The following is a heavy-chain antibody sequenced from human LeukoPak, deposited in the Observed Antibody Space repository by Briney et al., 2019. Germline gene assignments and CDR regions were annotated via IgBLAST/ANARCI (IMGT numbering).Heavy chain of an antibody. CDR2: INVGNGNT. V-gene: IGHV1-3*01. CDR1: GYTFSTSS. CDR3: VGGSLGY. Sequence: ASVKVSCKTFGYTFSTSSIYWVRQAPEQRPEWMGWINVGNGNTRYSEKLQGRVAISRDTSATSSYMELSNLRSEDTAVYFCVGGSLGYWGQGTLDTVSP. J-gene: IGHJ4*02.